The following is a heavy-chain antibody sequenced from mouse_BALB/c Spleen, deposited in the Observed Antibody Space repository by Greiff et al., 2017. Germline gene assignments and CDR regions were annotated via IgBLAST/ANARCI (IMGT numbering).Heavy chain of an antibody. CDR2: IRNKANGYTT. CDR1: GFTFTDYY. Sequence: EVQGVESGGGLVQPGGSLRLSCATSGFTFTDYYMSWVRQPPGKALEWLGFIRNKANGYTTEYSASVKGRFTISRDNSQSILYLQMNTLRAEDSATYYCARDWDFAYWGQGTLVTVSA. J-gene: IGHJ3*01. V-gene: IGHV7-3*02. CDR3: ARDWDFAY. D-gene: IGHD4-1*01.